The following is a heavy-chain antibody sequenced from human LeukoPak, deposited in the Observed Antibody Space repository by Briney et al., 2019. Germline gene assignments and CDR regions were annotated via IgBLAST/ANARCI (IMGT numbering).Heavy chain of an antibody. CDR3: TTEGFTYGHHSFDS. D-gene: IGHD5-18*01. J-gene: IGHJ4*02. CDR2: IKRNFEGATQ. Sequence: GGSLRLSCAASGFTFSSYSMNWVRQAPGKGLEWVGHIKRNFEGATQHYAASVKGRFSISKDESKNIVFLQMSSLKTEDTAVYFCTTEGFTYGHHSFDSWGQGTLVTVSS. V-gene: IGHV3-15*06. CDR1: GFTFSSYS.